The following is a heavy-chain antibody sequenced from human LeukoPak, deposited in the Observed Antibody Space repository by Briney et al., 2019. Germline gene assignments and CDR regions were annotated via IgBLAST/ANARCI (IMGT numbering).Heavy chain of an antibody. CDR2: ISWNSGSI. V-gene: IGHV3-9*01. J-gene: IGHJ5*02. CDR3: AKEEASYGDYVGWFDP. D-gene: IGHD4-17*01. Sequence: GGSLRLSCAASGFTFDDYAMHWVRQAPGEGLEWVSGISWNSGSIGYADSVKGRFTISRDNAKNSLYLQMNSLRAEDTALYYCAKEEASYGDYVGWFDPWGQGTLVTVSS. CDR1: GFTFDDYA.